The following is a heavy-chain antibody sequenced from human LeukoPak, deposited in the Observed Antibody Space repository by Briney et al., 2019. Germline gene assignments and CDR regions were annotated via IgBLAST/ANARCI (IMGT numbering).Heavy chain of an antibody. CDR1: GGYISSYY. J-gene: IGHJ3*02. Sequence: PSETLSLTCTVSGGYISSYYWTWIRQPPGKGLAWMGYIYYTGSTNYNPSLQSRVTMSVDSSKNQFSVNLISVTAADTAVYYCARQAPLGSGTYGAFDIWGQGTVVTVSS. D-gene: IGHD3-10*01. CDR2: IYYTGST. CDR3: ARQAPLGSGTYGAFDI. V-gene: IGHV4-59*08.